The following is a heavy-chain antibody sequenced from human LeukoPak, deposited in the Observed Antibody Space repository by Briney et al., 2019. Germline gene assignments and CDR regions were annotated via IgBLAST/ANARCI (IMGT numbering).Heavy chain of an antibody. CDR1: GFTFSNYW. J-gene: IGHJ6*02. V-gene: IGHV3-74*01. CDR3: ARGSRIRYFDWSDDYYYGMDV. CDR2: INSDGSST. Sequence: GGSLRLSCAAAGFTFSNYWMHWVRQAPGKGLVWVSRINSDGSSTSYADSVKGRFTISRDNAKNTLYLQMNSLRAEDTAVYYCARGSRIRYFDWSDDYYYGMDVWGQGTTVTVSS. D-gene: IGHD3-9*01.